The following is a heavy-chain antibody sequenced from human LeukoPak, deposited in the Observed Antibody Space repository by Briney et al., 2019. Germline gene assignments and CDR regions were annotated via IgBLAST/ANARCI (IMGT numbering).Heavy chain of an antibody. V-gene: IGHV1-46*01. J-gene: IGHJ4*02. D-gene: IGHD1-26*01. CDR3: AKSEVGAISWVH. CDR2: INPSGGST. CDR1: GYTFTNYY. Sequence: ASVKVSCKASGYTFTNYYMHWVRPAPGQGLGWMGIINPSGGSTSYAQKFQGSVTMTRDTSTSTVSTELSSLRSEDTAVYYCAKSEVGAISWVHWGQGTLVIVSS.